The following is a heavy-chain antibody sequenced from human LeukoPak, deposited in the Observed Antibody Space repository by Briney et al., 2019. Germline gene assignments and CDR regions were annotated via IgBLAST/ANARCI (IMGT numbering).Heavy chain of an antibody. CDR2: ISNTNAI. D-gene: IGHD2-21*02. V-gene: IGHV3-69-1*01. J-gene: IGHJ4*02. Sequence: GGSLRLSCAASGFTFSSYSMNWVRQSPGKGLEWVSSISNTNAIFYADSVKGRFTISRDNARNSLYLQMYSLRVEDTAVYYCAREQTRGGDLDYWGQGTLVTVSS. CDR3: AREQTRGGDLDY. CDR1: GFTFSSYS.